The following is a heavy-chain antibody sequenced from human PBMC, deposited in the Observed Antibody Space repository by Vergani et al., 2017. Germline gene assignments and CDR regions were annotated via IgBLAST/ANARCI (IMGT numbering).Heavy chain of an antibody. V-gene: IGHV3-21*01. D-gene: IGHD6-19*01. CDR1: GFTFSSYS. J-gene: IGHJ3*02. CDR2: ISSSSYI. Sequence: EVQLVESGGGLVKPGGSLRLSCAASGFTFSSYSMNWVRQAPGKGLEWVSSISSSSYIYYADSVKGRFTISRDNAKNSLYLQMNSLRAEDTAVYYCARVGIAVAGSRGAFDIWGQGTMVTVSS. CDR3: ARVGIAVAGSRGAFDI.